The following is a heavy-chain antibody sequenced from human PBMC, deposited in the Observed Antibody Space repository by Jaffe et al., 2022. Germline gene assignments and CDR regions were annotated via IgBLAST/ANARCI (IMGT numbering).Heavy chain of an antibody. CDR2: IIPILGIA. D-gene: IGHD6-19*01. Sequence: QVQLVQSGAEVKKPGSSVKVSCKASGGTFSSYTISWVRQAPGQGLEWMGRIIPILGIANYAQKFQGRVTITADKSTSTAYMELSSLRSEDTAVYYCARDRKAVASRLRHGDAFDIWGQGTMVTVSS. V-gene: IGHV1-69*08. CDR1: GGTFSSYT. J-gene: IGHJ3*02. CDR3: ARDRKAVASRLRHGDAFDI.